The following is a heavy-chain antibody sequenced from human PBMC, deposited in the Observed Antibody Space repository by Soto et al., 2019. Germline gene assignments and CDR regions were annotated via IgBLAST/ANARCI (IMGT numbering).Heavy chain of an antibody. J-gene: IGHJ4*02. CDR1: GFTFSSYG. CDR3: ARDGITGTIDY. D-gene: IGHD1-7*01. Sequence: GSLRLSCAASGFTFSSYGMHWVRQAPGKGLEWVAVIWYDGSNKYYADSVKGRFTISRDNSKNTLYLQMNSLRAEDTAVYYCARDGITGTIDYWGQGTLVTVSS. CDR2: IWYDGSNK. V-gene: IGHV3-33*01.